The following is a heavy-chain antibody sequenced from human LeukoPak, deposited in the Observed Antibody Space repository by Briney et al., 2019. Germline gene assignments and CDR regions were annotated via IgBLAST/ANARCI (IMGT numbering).Heavy chain of an antibody. J-gene: IGHJ4*02. Sequence: PGGSLRLSCAASGCTVSSFPMSWVRQAPGKGLEWVSVISGSGDSTNYADSVKGRFTISRDNSKNTLYLQMNSLRAEDTAVYYCAKRGSTTVTPGVVDYWGQGTLVTVSS. V-gene: IGHV3-23*01. D-gene: IGHD4-17*01. CDR1: GCTVSSFP. CDR2: ISGSGDST. CDR3: AKRGSTTVTPGVVDY.